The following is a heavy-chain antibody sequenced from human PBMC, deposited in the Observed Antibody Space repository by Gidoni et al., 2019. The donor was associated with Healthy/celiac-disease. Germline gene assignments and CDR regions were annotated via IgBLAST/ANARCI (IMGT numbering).Heavy chain of an antibody. V-gene: IGHV3-74*01. CDR1: GFTFSSYW. CDR2: INSDGSST. CDR3: ARDNEYSSSSGWGSPRTTEYYFDY. Sequence: EVQLVESGGGLVQPGGSLRLSCAASGFTFSSYWMHWVRQAPGKGLVWVSRINSDGSSTSYADSVKGRFTISRDNAKNTLYLQMNSLRAEDTAVYYCARDNEYSSSSGWGSPRTTEYYFDYWGQGTLVTVSS. D-gene: IGHD6-6*01. J-gene: IGHJ4*02.